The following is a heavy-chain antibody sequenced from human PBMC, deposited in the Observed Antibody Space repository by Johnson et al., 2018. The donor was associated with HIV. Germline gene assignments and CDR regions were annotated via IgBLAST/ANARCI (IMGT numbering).Heavy chain of an antibody. CDR2: IYSGVST. V-gene: IGHV3-66*03. CDR1: GFTVSSNY. J-gene: IGHJ3*02. Sequence: VQLVESGGGLIQPGGSLRLSCAASGFTVSSNYMNWVRQAPGKGLEWVSVIYSGVSTYHADSVRGRFTISRDNAKNSLYLQMNSLRAEDTAVYYCARAGAVGFDAFDIWGQGTMVTVSS. D-gene: IGHD6-19*01. CDR3: ARAGAVGFDAFDI.